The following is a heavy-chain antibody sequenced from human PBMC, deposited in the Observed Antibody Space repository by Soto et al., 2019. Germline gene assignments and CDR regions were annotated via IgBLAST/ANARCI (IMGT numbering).Heavy chain of an antibody. D-gene: IGHD3-22*01. CDR2: ICNSGST. Sequence: QVQLQESGPGLLKPSETLSLTCTVSGGSIRSYCWTWIRQPPGEGLEWIGCICNSGSTNYNPTLSSRVSRSVDTQMNQFSLQLSSVTVADTAVYYCAGGGSIVVATRRLMDVWCKGTTVTVSS. CDR3: AGGGSIVVATRRLMDV. CDR1: GGSIRSYC. V-gene: IGHV4-59*08. J-gene: IGHJ6*03.